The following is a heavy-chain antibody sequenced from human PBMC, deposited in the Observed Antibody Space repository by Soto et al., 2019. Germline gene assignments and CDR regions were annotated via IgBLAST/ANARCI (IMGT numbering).Heavy chain of an antibody. CDR3: TTDLRWDQLGQFDY. J-gene: IGHJ4*02. Sequence: EVQLVESGGGLVKPGGSLRLSCEVSGVTFSNTWMTWVRQAPGMGLEWVARIKRESEGGTRDYAAPVKGRFIISRDDSESTLYLQMNSLKNEDTGVYYCTTDLRWDQLGQFDYWGQGPLVTVSS. D-gene: IGHD1-1*01. CDR2: IKRESEGGTR. CDR1: GVTFSNTW. V-gene: IGHV3-15*01.